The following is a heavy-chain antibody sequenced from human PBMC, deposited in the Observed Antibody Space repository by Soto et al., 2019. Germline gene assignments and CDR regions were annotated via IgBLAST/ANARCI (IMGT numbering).Heavy chain of an antibody. D-gene: IGHD4-17*01. CDR3: AKDHLETTVTTPSY. CDR2: ISYDGNNK. CDR1: GFTFSSYG. J-gene: IGHJ4*02. V-gene: IGHV3-30*18. Sequence: QVQLVESGGGVVQPGRSLRLSCAASGFTFSSYGMHWARQAPGKGPEWVAVISYDGNNKYYADSVKGRFTISRDNFKNTLYLQMDSLRAEDTAMYYCAKDHLETTVTTPSYWGQGTLVTVSS.